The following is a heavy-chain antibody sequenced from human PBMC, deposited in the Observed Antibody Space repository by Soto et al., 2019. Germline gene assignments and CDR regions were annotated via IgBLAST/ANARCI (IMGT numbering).Heavy chain of an antibody. J-gene: IGHJ4*02. V-gene: IGHV3-21*01. Sequence: GALRLYCAASGFTFSSYSMNWVRQAPGKGLEWVSSISSSSSYIYYTDSVKGRSTISRDNAKNSLDLKMNSLRAEDTAVYYCARDGEFGSGSYYYFDYWGQGTLVTVSS. CDR1: GFTFSSYS. CDR3: ARDGEFGSGSYYYFDY. CDR2: ISSSSSYI. D-gene: IGHD3-10*01.